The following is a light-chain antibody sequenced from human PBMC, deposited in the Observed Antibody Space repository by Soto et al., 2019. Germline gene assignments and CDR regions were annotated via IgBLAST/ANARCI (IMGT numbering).Light chain of an antibody. CDR1: QTVSSTY. V-gene: IGKV3-20*01. J-gene: IGKJ1*01. CDR2: DLS. CDR3: QHYGSSVWT. Sequence: EIVLTQSPGTLSLSPGEGATLSCRASQTVSSTYIAWYQQKPGQAPRRLIYDLSRRATGIPDRFSGSGSGTDFTLTISRLEPEDFAVYYCQHYGSSVWTFGQGTKVEIK.